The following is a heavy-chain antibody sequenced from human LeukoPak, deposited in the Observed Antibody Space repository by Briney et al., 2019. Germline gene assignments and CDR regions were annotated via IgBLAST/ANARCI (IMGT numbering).Heavy chain of an antibody. D-gene: IGHD1-26*01. CDR2: IYSGGST. J-gene: IGHJ3*01. CDR1: GFTVSSNY. V-gene: IGHV3-53*01. CDR3: ARGPIVGTTNKGAFDV. Sequence: GGSLRLSCAASGFTVSSNYMSWVRQAPGKGLEWVSVIYSGGSTFYADSVKGRFTISRDNSKNTLYLQMSSLRVEDTAVYYCARGPIVGTTNKGAFDVWGQGTMVTVSS.